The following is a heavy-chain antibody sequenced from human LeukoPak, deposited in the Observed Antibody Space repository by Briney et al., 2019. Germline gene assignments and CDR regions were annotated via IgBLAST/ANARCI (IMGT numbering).Heavy chain of an antibody. D-gene: IGHD5-18*01. CDR1: GYSFTSYW. J-gene: IGHJ4*02. Sequence: KGWESLKISCKGSGYSFTSYWIGWVRQMPGKGLEWMGRIDPSDSYTNYSPSFQGHVTISADKSISTAYLQWSSLKASDTAMYYCARSGAAMATDYWGQGTLVTVSS. CDR2: IDPSDSYT. V-gene: IGHV5-10-1*01. CDR3: ARSGAAMATDY.